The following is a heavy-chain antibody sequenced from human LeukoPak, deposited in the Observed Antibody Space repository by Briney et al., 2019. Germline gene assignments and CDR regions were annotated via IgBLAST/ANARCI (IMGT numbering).Heavy chain of an antibody. J-gene: IGHJ3*02. D-gene: IGHD5-12*01. Sequence: PSETLSLTCTVSGGSISSTTYYWGWIRQPPGKGLEWIGSIYYSGTTYYSPSLKSRVTISVDTSKNQFSLKLSSVTAADTAVYYCARGGFSGYDFAFDIWGQGTMVTVSS. CDR1: GGSISSTTYY. V-gene: IGHV4-39*07. CDR3: ARGGFSGYDFAFDI. CDR2: IYYSGTT.